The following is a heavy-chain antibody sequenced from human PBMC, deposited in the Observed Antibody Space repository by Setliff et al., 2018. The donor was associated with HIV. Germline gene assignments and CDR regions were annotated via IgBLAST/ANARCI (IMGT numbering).Heavy chain of an antibody. CDR3: GRQAWDHQSSGYFVDY. V-gene: IGHV4-39*01. CDR2: IHYNEKT. J-gene: IGHJ4*02. CDR1: GGSASNSRYY. Sequence: SETLSLTCTVSGGSASNSRYYWAWIRQPPGKGLEYIGSIHYNEKTYYNPSLKSRVTISIDTSKNQFSLKMTSVTAADTAVYYCGRQAWDHQSSGYFVDYWGQGTLVTVSS. D-gene: IGHD6-19*01.